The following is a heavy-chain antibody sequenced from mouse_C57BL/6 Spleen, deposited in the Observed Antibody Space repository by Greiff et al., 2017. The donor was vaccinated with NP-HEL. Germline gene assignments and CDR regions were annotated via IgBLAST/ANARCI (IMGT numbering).Heavy chain of an antibody. J-gene: IGHJ4*01. D-gene: IGHD2-1*01. CDR2: ISSGGDYI. V-gene: IGHV5-9-1*02. Sequence: EVKLMESGEGLVKPGGSLKLSCAASGFTFSSYAMSWVRQTPEKRLEWVAYISSGGDYIYYADTVKGRFTISRDNARNTLYLQMSSLKSEDTAMYYCTSLYGNTYAMDDWGKGTSVTVSS. CDR3: TSLYGNTYAMDD. CDR1: GFTFSSYA.